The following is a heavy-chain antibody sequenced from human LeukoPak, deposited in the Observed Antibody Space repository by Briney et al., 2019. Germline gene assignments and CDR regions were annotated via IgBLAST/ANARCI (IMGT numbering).Heavy chain of an antibody. V-gene: IGHV4-34*01. CDR2: INHSGST. D-gene: IGHD4-17*01. CDR3: ARDGSPPYGDNTFDY. CDR1: GGSFSGYY. Sequence: SETLSLTCAVYGGSFSGYYWSWIRQPPGKGLEWIGEINHSGSTNYNPSLKSRVTISVDTSKNQFSLKLSSVTAADTAVYYCARDGSPPYGDNTFDYWGQGTLVTVSS. J-gene: IGHJ4*02.